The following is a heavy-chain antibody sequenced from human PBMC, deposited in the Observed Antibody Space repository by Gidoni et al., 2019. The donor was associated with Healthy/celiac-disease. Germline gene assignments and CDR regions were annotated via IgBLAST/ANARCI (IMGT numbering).Heavy chain of an antibody. D-gene: IGHD2-15*01. J-gene: IGHJ3*02. CDR3: ARTGYCSGGSCYSDAFDI. CDR1: GYTFTGYY. CDR2: INPNSGGT. Sequence: QVQLVQSGAEVKKPGASVKVSCKASGYTFTGYYMHWGRQAPGQGLEWMGWINPNSGGTNYAQKFQGRVTMTRDTSISTAYMELSRLRSDDTAVYYCARTGYCSGGSCYSDAFDIWGQGTMVTVSS. V-gene: IGHV1-2*02.